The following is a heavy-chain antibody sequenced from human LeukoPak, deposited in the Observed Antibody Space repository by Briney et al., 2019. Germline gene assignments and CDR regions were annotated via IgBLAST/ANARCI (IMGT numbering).Heavy chain of an antibody. Sequence: SETLSLTCTVSGGSISSSSYYWGWIRQPPGKGLEWIGSIYYNGSTYYNPSLKSRVTISVDTSKNQFSLKLSSVTAADTAVYYCARDLSTYYYDSSGPYNWFDPWGQGTLVTVSS. V-gene: IGHV4-39*07. D-gene: IGHD3-22*01. J-gene: IGHJ5*02. CDR1: GGSISSSSYY. CDR3: ARDLSTYYYDSSGPYNWFDP. CDR2: IYYNGST.